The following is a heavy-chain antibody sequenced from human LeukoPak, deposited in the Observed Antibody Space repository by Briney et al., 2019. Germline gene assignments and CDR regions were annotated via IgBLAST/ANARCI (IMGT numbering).Heavy chain of an antibody. CDR1: GGSISSGGYS. V-gene: IGHV4-30-2*01. D-gene: IGHD6-13*01. CDR2: IYHSGST. Sequence: SETLSLTCAVSGGSISSGGYSWSRIRQPPGKGLEWIGYIYHSGSTYYNPSLKNRVTISVDRSKNQFSLKLSSVTAADTAVYYCARVGSSWYFDYWGQGTLVTVSS. CDR3: ARVGSSWYFDY. J-gene: IGHJ4*02.